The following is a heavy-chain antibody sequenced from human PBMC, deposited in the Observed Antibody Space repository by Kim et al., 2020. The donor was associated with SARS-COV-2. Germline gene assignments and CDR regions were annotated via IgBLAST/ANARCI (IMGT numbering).Heavy chain of an antibody. J-gene: IGHJ4*02. CDR1: GFPFSSHG. CDR2: ILNDGSQQ. Sequence: LSLTCVASGFPFSSHGMHWVRQAPGKGLEWIALILNDGSQQSYADSVKGRFTISRDDSRNTLFLQMNSLSAEDTAIYYCVKDDTTGYFYVDYWGQGALVTVSS. V-gene: IGHV3-30*18. D-gene: IGHD5-18*01. CDR3: VKDDTTGYFYVDY.